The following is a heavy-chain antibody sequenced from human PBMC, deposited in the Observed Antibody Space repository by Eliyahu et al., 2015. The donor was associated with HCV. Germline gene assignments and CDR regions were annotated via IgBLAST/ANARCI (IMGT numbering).Heavy chain of an antibody. CDR3: ARDPGRTGSPFDI. J-gene: IGHJ3*02. V-gene: IGHV6-1*01. D-gene: IGHD1-1*01. CDR2: TYFRSKWYN. Sequence: VQXQQSGPGXVKPSQTLXLTCAISGXXVSSNXAAWXWIRXSPSRGLEWLGRTYFRSKWYNDYAVSVKSRITINPDTSKNQFSLQLNSVTPEDTAVYYCARDPGRTGSPFDIWGQGTMVTVSS. CDR1: GXXVSSNXAA.